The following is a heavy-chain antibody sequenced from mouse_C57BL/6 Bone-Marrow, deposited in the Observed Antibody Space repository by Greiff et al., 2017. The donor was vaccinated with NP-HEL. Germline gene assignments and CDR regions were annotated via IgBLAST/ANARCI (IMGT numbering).Heavy chain of an antibody. CDR1: GYSFTGYY. CDR2: INPSTGGT. V-gene: IGHV1-43*01. J-gene: IGHJ2*01. CDR3: ARSTTVREYYFDY. D-gene: IGHD1-1*01. Sequence: VQLHQSGPELVKPGASVKISCKASGYSFTGYYMHWVKQSSEKSLEWIGEINPSTGGTSYNQKFKGKATLTVDKSSSTAYMQLKSLTSEDSAVYYCARSTTVREYYFDYWGQGTTLTVSS.